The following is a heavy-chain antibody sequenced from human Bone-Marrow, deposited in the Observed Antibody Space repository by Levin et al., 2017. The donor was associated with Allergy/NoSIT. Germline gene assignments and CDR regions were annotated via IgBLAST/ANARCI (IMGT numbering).Heavy chain of an antibody. CDR1: GFIFARYA. CDR2: ISGVGGNP. D-gene: IGHD3-10*01. V-gene: IGHV3-23*01. Sequence: PGGSLRLSCGASGFIFARYAMSWVRQAPGKGLEWVSGISGVGGNPTYEDSVKGRFTISRDNPKKTLYLDMTSLRADDTAVYYCAKGRDYYGSGAYYRGDQYYSYMDVWGRGTTVTVSS. J-gene: IGHJ6*03. CDR3: AKGRDYYGSGAYYRGDQYYSYMDV.